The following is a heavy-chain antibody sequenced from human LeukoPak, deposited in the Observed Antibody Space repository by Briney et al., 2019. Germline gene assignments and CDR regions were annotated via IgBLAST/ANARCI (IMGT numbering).Heavy chain of an antibody. D-gene: IGHD3-3*01. CDR1: GFTFSNYA. J-gene: IGHJ5*02. Sequence: PGGSLRLSCEASGFTFSNYAMSWVRQAPGKGLEWVSSISSSSGSTYYADSVKGRFTISRDNSKNTLYLQMNSLRAEDTAVYYCAKAYDFWSGYHLDWFDPWGQGTLVTVSS. CDR2: ISSSSGST. V-gene: IGHV3-23*01. CDR3: AKAYDFWSGYHLDWFDP.